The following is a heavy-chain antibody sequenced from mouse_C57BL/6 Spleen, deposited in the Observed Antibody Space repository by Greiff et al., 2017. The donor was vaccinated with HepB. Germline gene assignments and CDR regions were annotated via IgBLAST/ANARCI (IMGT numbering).Heavy chain of an antibody. CDR2: IDPNSGGT. CDR3: ASIYYDYDAMDY. D-gene: IGHD2-1*01. CDR1: GYTFTSYW. V-gene: IGHV1-72*01. J-gene: IGHJ4*01. Sequence: QVQLQQPGAELVKPGASVKLSCKASGYTFTSYWMHWVKQRPGPGLEWIGRIDPNSGGTKYNEKLKSKATLTVDKPSSTAYMQLSSLTSEDSAVYYCASIYYDYDAMDYWGQGTSVTVSS.